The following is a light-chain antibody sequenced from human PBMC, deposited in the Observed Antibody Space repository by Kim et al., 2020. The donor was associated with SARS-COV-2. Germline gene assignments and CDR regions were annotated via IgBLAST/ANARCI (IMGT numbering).Light chain of an antibody. J-gene: IGLJ1*01. CDR3: CSKTSDITYV. Sequence: GRTSTIPCPGTSSDVGYFARFSWYQQSPGTAPTVIIYEVSKLPSGVPDRFSGSKSGNTASLTISGLQAEDEADYYCCSKTSDITYVFGTGTKVTVL. V-gene: IGLV2-18*02. CDR2: EVS. CDR1: SSDVGYFAR.